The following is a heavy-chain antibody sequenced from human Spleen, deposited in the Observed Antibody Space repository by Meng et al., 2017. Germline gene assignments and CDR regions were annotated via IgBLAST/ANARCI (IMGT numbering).Heavy chain of an antibody. CDR2: INHSGST. CDR3: ARAGGSS. Sequence: QAPLQQGGLGMLKPSETLSLTCAVYGGSFSGYYWSWIRQPPGKGLEWIGEINHSGSTNYNPSLKSRVTISVDTSKNQFSLKLSSVTAADTAVYYCARAGGSSWGQGTLVTVSS. V-gene: IGHV4-34*01. CDR1: GGSFSGYY. D-gene: IGHD6-13*01. J-gene: IGHJ4*02.